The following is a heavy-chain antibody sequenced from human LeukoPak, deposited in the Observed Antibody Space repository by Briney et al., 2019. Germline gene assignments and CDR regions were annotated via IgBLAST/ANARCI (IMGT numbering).Heavy chain of an antibody. CDR2: IYYTGIT. D-gene: IGHD6-6*01. V-gene: IGHV4-39*01. CDR1: GGSISSSTYY. Sequence: PSETLSLTCTVSGGSISSSTYYWGWIRQPPGKGLEWIGSIYYTGITYYSPSLKSPVTISIDTSKNQFSLKLSSVTAADTAVYYCARLGGEYTSSSFDYWGQGTLVTVSS. CDR3: ARLGGEYTSSSFDY. J-gene: IGHJ4*02.